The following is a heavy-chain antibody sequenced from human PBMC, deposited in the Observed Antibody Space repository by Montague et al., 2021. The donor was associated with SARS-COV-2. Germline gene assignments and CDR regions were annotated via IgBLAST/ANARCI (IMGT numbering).Heavy chain of an antibody. D-gene: IGHD6-13*01. CDR1: GGSISSGSYS. CDR3: ARVDAASGTPYCDY. V-gene: IGHV4-31*03. Sequence: TLSLTCTVSGGSISSGSYSWSWIRQGPGQGLEWIGNIYYSGSAYYSPSLRSRATLSVATSKNQFSLNLSSVTAADTAVYYCARVDAASGTPYCDYWGQGTLVTVSS. CDR2: IYYSGSA. J-gene: IGHJ4*02.